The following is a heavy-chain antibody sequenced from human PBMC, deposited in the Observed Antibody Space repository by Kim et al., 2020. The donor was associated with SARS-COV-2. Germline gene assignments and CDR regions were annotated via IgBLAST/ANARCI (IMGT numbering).Heavy chain of an antibody. CDR3: ARDRQVFDY. Sequence: GTTHHNPTLKCRATIAVDTSKKQFSRKLNSVTTADTAVYYCARDRQVFDYWGRGTLVTVSS. J-gene: IGHJ4*02. V-gene: IGHV4-59*01. CDR2: GTT.